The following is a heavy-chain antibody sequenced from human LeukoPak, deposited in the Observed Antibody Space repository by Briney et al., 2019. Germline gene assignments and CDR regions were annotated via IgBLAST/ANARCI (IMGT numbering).Heavy chain of an antibody. Sequence: GGSLRLSCAAAGFTFDDYGMSWVRQAPGKGLEWVAGINWNGGSTGYADSVKGRFTISRDNAKNSLYLQMNSLRAEDTALYYCARADYGDGPFDYWGQGTLVTVSS. CDR3: ARADYGDGPFDY. CDR1: GFTFDDYG. V-gene: IGHV3-20*04. D-gene: IGHD4-17*01. J-gene: IGHJ4*02. CDR2: INWNGGST.